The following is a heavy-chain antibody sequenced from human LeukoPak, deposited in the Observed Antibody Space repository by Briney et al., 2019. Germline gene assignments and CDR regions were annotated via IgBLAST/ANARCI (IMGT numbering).Heavy chain of an antibody. V-gene: IGHV4-59*01. CDR2: IYYSGST. CDR3: ARVGYSSGYYYYYMDV. D-gene: IGHD6-25*01. J-gene: IGHJ6*03. CDR1: GGSISSYY. Sequence: SSETLSLTCTVSGGSISSYYWSWIRQPPGKGLEWIGYIYYSGSTNYNPSLKSRVTISVDTSKNQFSLKLSSVTAADTAVYYCARVGYSSGYYYYYMDVWGKGTTVTISS.